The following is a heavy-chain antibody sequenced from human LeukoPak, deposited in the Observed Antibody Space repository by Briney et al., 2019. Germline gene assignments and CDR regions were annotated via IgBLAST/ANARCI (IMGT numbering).Heavy chain of an antibody. Sequence: PGGSLRLSCAASGFTYSSYNVSGVRQPPRKGVQGVSSITRSSSYIYYADSVKGRFTISRDNAKNSLYLQMNSLRAEDTAVYYCAREKAVAGLEGIEYWGQGTLVTVSS. V-gene: IGHV3-21*01. D-gene: IGHD6-19*01. CDR2: ITRSSSYI. J-gene: IGHJ4*02. CDR1: GFTYSSYN. CDR3: AREKAVAGLEGIEY.